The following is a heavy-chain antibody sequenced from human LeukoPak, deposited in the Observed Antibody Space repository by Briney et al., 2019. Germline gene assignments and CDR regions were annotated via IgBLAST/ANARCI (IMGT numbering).Heavy chain of an antibody. CDR2: ISSSSSYI. J-gene: IGHJ4*02. V-gene: IGHV3-21*01. CDR3: AGKWVILTGYLDY. D-gene: IGHD3-9*01. CDR1: GFTFSSYS. Sequence: GESLRLSCAASGFTFSSYSRNWVRQAPGKGLEWVSSISSSSSYIYYADSVKGRFTTPRDNAKNSLYLQMNSVRAEETAVYYCAGKWVILTGYLDYWGQGTLVTVSS.